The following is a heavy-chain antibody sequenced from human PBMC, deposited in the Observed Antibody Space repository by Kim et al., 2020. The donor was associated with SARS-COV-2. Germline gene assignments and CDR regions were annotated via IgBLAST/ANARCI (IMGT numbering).Heavy chain of an antibody. J-gene: IGHJ6*02. CDR2: ISWNSGSI. CDR1: GFTFDDYA. D-gene: IGHD3-10*01. CDR3: AKEVVRTEYYYYGMDV. V-gene: IGHV3-9*01. Sequence: GGSLRLSCAASGFTFDDYAMHWVRQAPGKGLEWVSGISWNSGSIGYADSVKGRFTISRDNAKNSLYLQMNSLRAEDTALYYCAKEVVRTEYYYYGMDVWGQGTTVTVSS.